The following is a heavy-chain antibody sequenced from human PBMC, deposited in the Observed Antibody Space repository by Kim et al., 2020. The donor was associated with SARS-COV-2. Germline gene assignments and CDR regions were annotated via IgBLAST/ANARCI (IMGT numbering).Heavy chain of an antibody. D-gene: IGHD5-18*01. V-gene: IGHV4-39*01. CDR3: ASYTAMVSRYYYGMDV. CDR2: IYYSGST. Sequence: SETLSLTCTVSGGSISSSSYYWGWIRQPPGKGLEWIGSIYYSGSTYYNPSLKSRVTISVDTSKNQFSLKLSSVTAADTAVYYCASYTAMVSRYYYGMDVWGQGTTVTVSS. J-gene: IGHJ6*02. CDR1: GGSISSSSYY.